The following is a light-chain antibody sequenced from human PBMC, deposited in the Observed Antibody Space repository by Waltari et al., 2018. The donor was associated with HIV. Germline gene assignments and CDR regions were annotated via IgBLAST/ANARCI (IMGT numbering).Light chain of an antibody. CDR2: DVS. J-gene: IGLJ2*01. CDR1: SSDVGGYNY. Sequence: QSALTQPASVSGSPGPSITISCPGTSSDVGGYNYVSWYQQHPGKAPNLMIYDVSNRPSGVSNRCSGSKSGNTASLTISERQAEDEADYYCSSYTSSSVVFGGGTKLTVL. CDR3: SSYTSSSVV. V-gene: IGLV2-14*03.